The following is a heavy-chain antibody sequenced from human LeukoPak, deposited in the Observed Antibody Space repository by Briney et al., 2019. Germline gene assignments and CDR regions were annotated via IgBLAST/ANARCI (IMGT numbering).Heavy chain of an antibody. D-gene: IGHD3-10*01. J-gene: IGHJ5*02. CDR3: ATGKSLVRGEYNWFDP. V-gene: IGHV3-74*01. Sequence: GSLRLSCAASGFTFSSYWMHWVRQAPGKGLVWVSRINSDGSSTNYADSVKGRFTISRDNAKNTLHLQMNSLRAEDTAVYYCATGKSLVRGEYNWFDPWGQGTLVTVSS. CDR1: GFTFSSYW. CDR2: INSDGSST.